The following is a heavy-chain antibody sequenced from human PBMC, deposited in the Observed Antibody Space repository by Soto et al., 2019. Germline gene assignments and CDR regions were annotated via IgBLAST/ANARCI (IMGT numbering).Heavy chain of an antibody. CDR1: GFTFNSYA. CDR3: ARGDRGGSGSPASYYYSGLDV. V-gene: IGHV3-23*01. CDR2: VSAGGDMT. J-gene: IGHJ6*02. Sequence: DVQVLESGGDLVQPGGSLRLSCAASGFTFNSYAMSWVRQAPGKGLEWVSSVSAGGDMTYYSDSVKGRFTISRDNSNNALFLQRNSLRIEDTALYYCARGDRGGSGSPASYYYSGLDVWGQGTTVTVS. D-gene: IGHD3-10*01.